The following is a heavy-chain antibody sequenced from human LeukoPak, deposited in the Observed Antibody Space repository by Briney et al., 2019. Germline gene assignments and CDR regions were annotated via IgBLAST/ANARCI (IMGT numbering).Heavy chain of an antibody. CDR1: GFTFSSHG. J-gene: IGHJ4*02. Sequence: GGSLRLSCAASGFTFSSHGMSWVRQAPGRGPEWVSSISRTGGDTYYTDSVKGRYSVSRDNSKTTLYLQMNSPRVEDSAVYYCAKIGVIGRWYFDYWGQGTLVTVSS. V-gene: IGHV3-23*01. D-gene: IGHD2-21*01. CDR2: ISRTGGDT. CDR3: AKIGVIGRWYFDY.